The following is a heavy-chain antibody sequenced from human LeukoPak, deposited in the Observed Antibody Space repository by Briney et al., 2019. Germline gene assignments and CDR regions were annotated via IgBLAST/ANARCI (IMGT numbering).Heavy chain of an antibody. D-gene: IGHD2/OR15-2a*01. CDR2: IYNDGST. Sequence: GSLRLSCAASGLTVSSSYMSWVRQAPGKGLEWVSTIYNDGSTYYADSMKGRFTISRDNSKNTLYLQVNSLRAEDTAMYYCARNILFAFDIWGQGTMVTVSS. V-gene: IGHV3-53*01. J-gene: IGHJ3*02. CDR3: ARNILFAFDI. CDR1: GLTVSSSY.